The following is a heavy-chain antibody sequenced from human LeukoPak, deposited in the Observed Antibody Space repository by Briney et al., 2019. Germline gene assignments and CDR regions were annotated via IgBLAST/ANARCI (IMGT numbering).Heavy chain of an antibody. J-gene: IGHJ6*03. CDR1: GFTFRSYG. CDR2: ISSSSYI. D-gene: IGHD2-15*01. CDR3: ARGGGSGIYYYYMDV. V-gene: IGHV3-21*01. Sequence: GGSLRLSCVASGFTFRSYGIHWVRQAPGKGLEWVSSISSSSYIFYADSLKGRFTISRDNAKNSLFLQMNSLRAEDTAVYYCARGGGSGIYYYYMDVWGKGTTVAVSS.